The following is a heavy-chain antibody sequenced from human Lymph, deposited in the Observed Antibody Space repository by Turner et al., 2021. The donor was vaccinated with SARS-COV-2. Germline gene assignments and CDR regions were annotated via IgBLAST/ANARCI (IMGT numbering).Heavy chain of an antibody. CDR3: ARETVNNWVDP. V-gene: IGHV4-59*01. CDR1: GGSMNSNY. CDR2: SYYRGIT. J-gene: IGHJ5*02. D-gene: IGHD2-21*02. Sequence: QVQLQESGPRLVKPWETLSLTCTVSGGSMNSNYWSWIRQPPGKRLEWIGYSYYRGITHYNPPLKSRVTISVDTSKNQFSLKLTSVTAADTAIYCCARETVNNWVDPWGQGILVTVSS.